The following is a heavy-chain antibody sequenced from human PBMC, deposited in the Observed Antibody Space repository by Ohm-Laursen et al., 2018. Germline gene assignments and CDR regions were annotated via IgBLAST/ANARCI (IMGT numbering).Heavy chain of an antibody. CDR1: GFTFSDYY. D-gene: IGHD3-22*01. CDR3: ARANYYDSSGSDAFDI. CDR2: IFIGGSTK. Sequence: SLRLSCAASGFTFSDYYMSWIRQAPGKGLEWVLYIFIGGSTKYYADSVKGRFTISRDNAKNSLYLQMNSLSAEDTAVYYCARANYYDSSGSDAFDIWGQGTMGTVS. V-gene: IGHV3-11*01. J-gene: IGHJ3*02.